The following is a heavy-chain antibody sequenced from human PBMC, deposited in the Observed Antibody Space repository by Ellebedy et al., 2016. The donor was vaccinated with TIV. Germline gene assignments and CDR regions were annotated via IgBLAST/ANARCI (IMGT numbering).Heavy chain of an antibody. CDR1: GGSISSYY. D-gene: IGHD2-8*01. CDR2: IYYSGST. J-gene: IGHJ3*02. Sequence: SETLSLTCTVSGGSISSYYWSWIRQPPGKGLEWIGYIYYSGSTNYNPSLKSRVTISVDTSKNQFSLKLSSVTAADAAVYYCARHVRAFDIWGQGTMVTVSS. CDR3: ARHVRAFDI. V-gene: IGHV4-59*08.